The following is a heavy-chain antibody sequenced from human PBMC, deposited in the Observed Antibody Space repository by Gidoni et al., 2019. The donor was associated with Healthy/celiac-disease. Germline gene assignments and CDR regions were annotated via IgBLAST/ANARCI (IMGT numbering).Heavy chain of an antibody. Sequence: QVTLKESGPVLVKPTETLTLTCTVSGFSLSNPRMGVSWIRPPPGKALEWLAHIFSNDEKSYSTSLKSRLTISKDTSKSQVVLTMTNMDPVDTATYYCARKNGITAEGRYFDYWGQGTLVTVSS. CDR2: IFSNDEK. D-gene: IGHD3-10*01. J-gene: IGHJ4*02. V-gene: IGHV2-26*01. CDR1: GFSLSNPRMG. CDR3: ARKNGITAEGRYFDY.